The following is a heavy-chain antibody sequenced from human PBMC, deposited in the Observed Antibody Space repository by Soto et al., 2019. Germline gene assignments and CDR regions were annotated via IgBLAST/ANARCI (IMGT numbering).Heavy chain of an antibody. D-gene: IGHD3-22*01. CDR2: ISSTGVTT. Sequence: GGSLRLSCAASGFAFSSYAMTWVRQAPGKGLEWVSGISSTGVTTFYADSVKGRFTISRDNSKNTLYLQMHVLRAEDTAVYYCAKSNVVHRLFYFDHWGQGTPVTVSS. CDR1: GFAFSSYA. CDR3: AKSNVVHRLFYFDH. J-gene: IGHJ4*01. V-gene: IGHV3-23*01.